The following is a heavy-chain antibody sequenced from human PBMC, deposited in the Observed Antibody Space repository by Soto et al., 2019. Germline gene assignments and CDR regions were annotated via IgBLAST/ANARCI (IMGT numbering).Heavy chain of an antibody. CDR2: ISGSGGST. D-gene: IGHD6-13*01. CDR3: AKGDSSSWYRGYYFDY. V-gene: IGHV3-23*01. J-gene: IGHJ4*02. Sequence: GESLKISCAASGFTFSSYAMSWVRQAPGKGLEWVSAISGSGGSTYYADSVKGRFTISRDNSKNTLYLQMNSLRAEDTAVYYCAKGDSSSWYRGYYFDYWGQGTLVTVSS. CDR1: GFTFSSYA.